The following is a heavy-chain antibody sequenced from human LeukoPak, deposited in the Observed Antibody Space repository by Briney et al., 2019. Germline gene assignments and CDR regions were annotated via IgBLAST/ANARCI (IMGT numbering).Heavy chain of an antibody. CDR3: ARSPNYYDSSGRNIDY. Sequence: PGGSLRLSCVASGFTFSSYAMHWVRQAPGKGLEWVAVISYDGSNKYYADSVKGRFTISRDNSKNTLYLQMNSLRAEDTAVYYCARSPNYYDSSGRNIDYWGQGTLVTVSS. CDR2: ISYDGSNK. D-gene: IGHD3-22*01. J-gene: IGHJ4*02. V-gene: IGHV3-30*04. CDR1: GFTFSSYA.